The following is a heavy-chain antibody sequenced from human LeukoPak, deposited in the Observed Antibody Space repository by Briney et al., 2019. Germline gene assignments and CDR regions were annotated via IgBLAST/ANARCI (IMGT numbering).Heavy chain of an antibody. CDR3: ARDGRTGYCSTTSCYTNHYFDY. V-gene: IGHV3-11*04. D-gene: IGHD2-2*02. CDR2: ISSGGNTI. CDR1: GFRFSDSY. Sequence: PGGSLRLSCAASGFRFSDSYMSWIRQSPGKGLEWVSYISSGGNTIYYADSVKGRFTTSRDNAKNSLYLQMNSLRAEDTAVYYCARDGRTGYCSTTSCYTNHYFDYWGQGTLVTVSS. J-gene: IGHJ4*02.